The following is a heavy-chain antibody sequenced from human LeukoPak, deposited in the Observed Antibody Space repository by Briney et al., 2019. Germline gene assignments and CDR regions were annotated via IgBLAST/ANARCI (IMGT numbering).Heavy chain of an antibody. D-gene: IGHD3-10*01. CDR3: ARDIFGSGSYPDY. Sequence: GGSLRLSCVASGFAFNTYAMHWVRQAQGKGLEWVTLIWHDGSHKFYIDSVRGRFTISRDNSKNTVYLQMNGLRAEDTAVYYCARDIFGSGSYPDYWGQGTLVAVSS. V-gene: IGHV3-33*01. CDR1: GFAFNTYA. J-gene: IGHJ4*02. CDR2: IWHDGSHK.